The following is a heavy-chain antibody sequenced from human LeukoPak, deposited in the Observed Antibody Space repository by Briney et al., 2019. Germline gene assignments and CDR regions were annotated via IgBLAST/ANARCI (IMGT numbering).Heavy chain of an antibody. Sequence: GGSLRLSCAASGFTFSSYAMSWVRQAPGKGLEWVANIKQDGSEKYYVDSVKGRFTISRDNAKNSLYLQMNSLRAEDTAVYYCARDLSGYSSGWYGGYFDYWGQGTLVTVSS. CDR1: GFTFSSYA. V-gene: IGHV3-7*03. CDR2: IKQDGSEK. D-gene: IGHD6-19*01. CDR3: ARDLSGYSSGWYGGYFDY. J-gene: IGHJ4*02.